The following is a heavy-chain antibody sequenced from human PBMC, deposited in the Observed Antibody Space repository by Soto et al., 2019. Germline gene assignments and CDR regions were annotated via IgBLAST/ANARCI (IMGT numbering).Heavy chain of an antibody. V-gene: IGHV3-73*01. Sequence: EVQLVESGGGLLQPGGSLKVSCAGLGFNFSDSALHWVRQPSGKGLEWIGRIRGRSKKFATSYATSVRGRFSLSRDVSRNTAYLQMNSLRDDDTGVYFCTARGGDSLQDIWGQGTLVTVSS. CDR3: TARGGDSLQDI. J-gene: IGHJ4*02. D-gene: IGHD4-17*01. CDR1: GFNFSDSA. CDR2: IRGRSKKFAT.